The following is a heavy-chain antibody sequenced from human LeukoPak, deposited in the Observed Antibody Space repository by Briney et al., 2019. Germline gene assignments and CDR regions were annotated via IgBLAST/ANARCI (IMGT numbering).Heavy chain of an antibody. J-gene: IGHJ4*02. D-gene: IGHD1-7*01. V-gene: IGHV3-23*01. CDR1: GFTFSSYA. CDR3: AKLYNWNYFLDY. CDR2: ISGSGGST. Sequence: GGSLRFSCAASGFTFSSYAMSWVRQAPGKGLEWVSAISGSGGSTYYADSVKGRFTISRDNSKNTLYLQMNSLRAEDTAVYYCAKLYNWNYFLDYWGQGTLVTVSS.